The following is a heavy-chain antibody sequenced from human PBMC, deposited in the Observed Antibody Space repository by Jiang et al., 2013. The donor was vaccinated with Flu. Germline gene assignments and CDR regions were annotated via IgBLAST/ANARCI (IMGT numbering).Heavy chain of an antibody. CDR1: GFTFSAYA. V-gene: IGHV3-33*05. J-gene: IGHJ6*02. CDR3: ARDKQWLGLPTYYYYYGMDV. Sequence: LQLLESGGGVVQPGRSLRLSCAASGFTFSAYAMHWVRQAPGKGLEWVAVISYDGGKKYYADSVRGRIAVSRDNSKKSLYLEMNNLRPEDTAVYFCARDKQWLGLPTYYYYYGMDVVGPGDHGRRLL. D-gene: IGHD6-19*01. CDR2: ISYDGGKK.